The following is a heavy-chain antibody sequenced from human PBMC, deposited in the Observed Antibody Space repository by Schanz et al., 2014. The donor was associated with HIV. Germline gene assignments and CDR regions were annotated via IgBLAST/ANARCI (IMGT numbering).Heavy chain of an antibody. CDR3: ARRGNQSPTKGGSFDY. V-gene: IGHV3-9*01. CDR2: ISWNSGSI. CDR1: GFTFDEYA. D-gene: IGHD1-26*01. J-gene: IGHJ4*02. Sequence: EVQLVESGGGLVQPGRSLRLSCAASGFTFDEYAMHWVRQAPGKGLEWVSSISWNSGSIDYADSAKGRFTISRDNSKNTVSLQMSSLRVEDTAQYYCARRGNQSPTKGGSFDYWGQGVLVSVSS.